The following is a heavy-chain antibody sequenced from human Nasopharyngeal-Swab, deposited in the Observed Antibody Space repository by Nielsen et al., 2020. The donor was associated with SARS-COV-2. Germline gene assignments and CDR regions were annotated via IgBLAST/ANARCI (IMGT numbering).Heavy chain of an antibody. Sequence: WVRQAPGQGLEWMGRINPNSGGTNYAQKFQGRVTMTRDTSISTAYMEPSRLRSDDTAVYYCARNDSSGYGYWGQGTLVTVSS. V-gene: IGHV1-2*06. D-gene: IGHD3-22*01. CDR2: INPNSGGT. CDR3: ARNDSSGYGY. J-gene: IGHJ4*02.